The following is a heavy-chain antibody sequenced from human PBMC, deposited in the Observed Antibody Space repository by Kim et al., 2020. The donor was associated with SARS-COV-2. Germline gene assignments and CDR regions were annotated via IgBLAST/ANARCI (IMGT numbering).Heavy chain of an antibody. J-gene: IGHJ4*02. Sequence: GGSLRLSCAASGVAFSNYAMSWVRQAPGKGLEWVSAVSGGGDKTYYADSVKGRFSISRDNSKSTLYLHMNSLRAADTAIYYCALKGSFGSGYGGQGTLVTVSS. D-gene: IGHD3-3*01. CDR3: ALKGSFGSGY. V-gene: IGHV3-23*01. CDR2: VSGGGDKT. CDR1: GVAFSNYA.